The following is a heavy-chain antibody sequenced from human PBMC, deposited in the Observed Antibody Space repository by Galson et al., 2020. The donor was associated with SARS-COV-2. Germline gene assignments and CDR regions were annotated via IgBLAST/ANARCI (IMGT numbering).Heavy chain of an antibody. CDR3: ARVDCSGGSCDPGKY. V-gene: IGHV3-7*03. Sequence: GESLKISCAASGFTFSSFWMSWVRQAPGKGLEWVANIKHDGSEKYYVDSVKGRFTISRDNAKNALYLQLNSLRGEDTAVYRCARVDCSGGSCDPGKYWGQGTLVTVSS. D-gene: IGHD2-15*01. CDR2: IKHDGSEK. CDR1: GFTFSSFW. J-gene: IGHJ4*02.